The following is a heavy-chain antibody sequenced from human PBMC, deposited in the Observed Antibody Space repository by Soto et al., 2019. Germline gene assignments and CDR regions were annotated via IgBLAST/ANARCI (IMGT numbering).Heavy chain of an antibody. CDR3: ARESGGATATLDYYYFYMDV. CDR1: GDRFTDYY. Sequence: QVQLVQSGAEVKEPGASVTVSCRASGDRFTDYYMHWVRQAPGQGLEWMGWINPNSGVTKYAQKFQGWVTMTRDRSIRTVYVQLGRLGFDDTAIYYCARESGGATATLDYYYFYMDVWGTGTTVTVSS. V-gene: IGHV1-2*04. CDR2: INPNSGVT. D-gene: IGHD5-12*01. J-gene: IGHJ6*03.